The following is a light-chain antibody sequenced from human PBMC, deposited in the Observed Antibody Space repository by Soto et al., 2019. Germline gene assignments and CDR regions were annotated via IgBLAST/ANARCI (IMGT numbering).Light chain of an antibody. CDR2: EVS. CDR3: SSYAGSNNLEVV. Sequence: QSALTQPPSASGSPGQSVTISCTGTSSDVGGYNYVSWYQQHPGKAPKLMIYEVSKRPSGVPDRLSGSKAGNTASLTVSGLQAEDEADYYCSSYAGSNNLEVVFGGGTKLTVL. J-gene: IGLJ2*01. CDR1: SSDVGGYNY. V-gene: IGLV2-8*01.